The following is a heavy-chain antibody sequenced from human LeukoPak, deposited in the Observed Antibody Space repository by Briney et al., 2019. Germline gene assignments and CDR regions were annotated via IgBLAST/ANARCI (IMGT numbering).Heavy chain of an antibody. Sequence: GRSLRLSCAASGFTFSNYAIHWVRQAPGKGLDWVAVVSFDGSKKYYADSVKGRFTISRDNSKNTLYLQMNTLRPDDTAVYYCTRAKRGPFDYWGQGTLVTVSS. V-gene: IGHV3-30-3*01. CDR3: TRAKRGPFDY. J-gene: IGHJ4*01. CDR1: GFTFSNYA. CDR2: VSFDGSKK.